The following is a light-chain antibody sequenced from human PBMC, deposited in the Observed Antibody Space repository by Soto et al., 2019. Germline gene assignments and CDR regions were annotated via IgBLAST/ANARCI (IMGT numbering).Light chain of an antibody. CDR1: QGISNY. V-gene: IGKV1-27*01. Sequence: DFQMTQSPSSLSASVGDRVTITCRASQGISNYLAWYQQKPGKVPKLLIYAASTLQSGVPSRFSGSGSGTDLTLTISGLQPEDVAIHSCQKYKSAPRGFTFGPGTKVAIK. CDR3: QKYKSAPRGFT. CDR2: AAS. J-gene: IGKJ3*01.